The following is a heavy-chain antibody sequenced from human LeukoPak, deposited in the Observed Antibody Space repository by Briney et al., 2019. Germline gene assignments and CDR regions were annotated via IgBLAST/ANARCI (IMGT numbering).Heavy chain of an antibody. CDR2: ITDSGST. J-gene: IGHJ4*02. Sequence: SETLSLTCTVSGGSISSGGSYWSWIRQQPGKGLEWLGEITDSGSTYYNPSLKSRVTISVDTSKNQFSLKLNSVSAADTAVYYCARAPTTVVPPSYFDYWGQGALVTVSS. CDR1: GGSISSGGSY. V-gene: IGHV4-31*03. D-gene: IGHD4-23*01. CDR3: ARAPTTVVPPSYFDY.